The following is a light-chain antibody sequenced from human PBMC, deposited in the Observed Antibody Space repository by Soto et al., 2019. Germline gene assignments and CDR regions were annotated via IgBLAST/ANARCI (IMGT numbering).Light chain of an antibody. J-gene: IGKJ4*01. V-gene: IGKV3-20*01. CDR1: QSVSSIY. CDR3: QQYGSSALT. Sequence: EIVLTQSPGTLSLSPGERATLSCRASQSVSSIYLAWYQQNPGQAPRLLIYGASSRATGIPDRFSGSGSGTDFTLTISRLEPEDFAVYYCQQYGSSALTFGGGTKVDI. CDR2: GAS.